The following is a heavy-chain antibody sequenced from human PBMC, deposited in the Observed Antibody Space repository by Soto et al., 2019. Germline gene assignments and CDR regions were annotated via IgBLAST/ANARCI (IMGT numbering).Heavy chain of an antibody. V-gene: IGHV3-23*01. CDR3: AKNTHGFVVVTACLNWYFDL. CDR2: ISGSGGST. J-gene: IGHJ2*01. CDR1: GFTFSSYA. D-gene: IGHD2-21*02. Sequence: PGGSLRLSCAASGFTFSSYAMSWVRQAPGKGLEWVSAISGSGGSTYYADSVKGRFTISRDNSKNTLYLQMNSLRAEDTAVYYCAKNTHGFVVVTACLNWYFDLWGRGTLVTVSS.